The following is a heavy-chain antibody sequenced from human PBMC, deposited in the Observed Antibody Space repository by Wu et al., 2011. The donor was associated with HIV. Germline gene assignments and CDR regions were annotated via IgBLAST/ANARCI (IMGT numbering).Heavy chain of an antibody. V-gene: IGHV1-46*03. CDR3: ANRNRIGNMEAFDI. Sequence: NPSENRVSYAQRFQGRVTMTRDTSTSTVYMELSSLRSEDTAVYFCANRNRIGNMEAFDIWGQGTKVIVSS. CDR2: NPSENRV. J-gene: IGHJ3*02. D-gene: IGHD1-1*01.